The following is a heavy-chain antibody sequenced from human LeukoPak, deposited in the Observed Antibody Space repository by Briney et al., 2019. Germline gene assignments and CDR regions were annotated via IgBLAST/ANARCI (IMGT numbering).Heavy chain of an antibody. V-gene: IGHV4-34*01. D-gene: IGHD3-10*01. Sequence: SETLSLTCTVSGGSISSYYWSWIRQPPGKGLEWIGEINHSGSTNYNPSLKSRVTISVDTSKNQFSLKLSSVTAADTAVYYCARGHGSGSYYTLWGQGTLVTVSS. J-gene: IGHJ4*02. CDR3: ARGHGSGSYYTL. CDR1: GGSISSYY. CDR2: INHSGST.